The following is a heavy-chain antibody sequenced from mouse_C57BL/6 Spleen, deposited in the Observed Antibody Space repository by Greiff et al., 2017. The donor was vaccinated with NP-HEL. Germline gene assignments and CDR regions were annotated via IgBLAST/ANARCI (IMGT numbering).Heavy chain of an antibody. CDR2: IDPSDSYT. D-gene: IGHD1-1*01. CDR3: AINYGSGYFDV. Sequence: QVQLQQPGAELVMPGASVKLSCKASGYTFTSYWMHWVKQRPGQGLEWIGEIDPSDSYTNYNQKFKGKSTLTVDKSSSTAYMQLSSLTSEDSAVDYCAINYGSGYFDVWGTGTTVTVSS. CDR1: GYTFTSYW. J-gene: IGHJ1*03. V-gene: IGHV1-69*01.